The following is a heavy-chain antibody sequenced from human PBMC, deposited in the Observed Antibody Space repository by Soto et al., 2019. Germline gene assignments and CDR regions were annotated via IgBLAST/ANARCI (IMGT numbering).Heavy chain of an antibody. V-gene: IGHV4-59*01. J-gene: IGHJ5*02. CDR2: IYYSGST. D-gene: IGHD6-13*01. CDR1: GGSISSYY. Sequence: PSETLSLTCTVSGGSISSYYWSWIRQPPGKGLEWIGYIYYSGSTNYNPSLKSRVTISVDTSKNQFSLKLSSVTAADTAVYYCAGGKAAVLNWFDPWGQGTLVTVSS. CDR3: AGGKAAVLNWFDP.